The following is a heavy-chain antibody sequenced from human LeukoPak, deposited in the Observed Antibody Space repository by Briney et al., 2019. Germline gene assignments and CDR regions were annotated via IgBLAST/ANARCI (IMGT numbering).Heavy chain of an antibody. CDR2: IGSSGTTR. V-gene: IGHV3-48*03. CDR3: ALLAVASDFDY. D-gene: IGHD6-19*01. J-gene: IGHJ4*02. CDR1: GFPFSVYE. Sequence: PGGSLSLSWAVSGFPFSVYEMNWVRQAPGKGLEWVSNIGSSGTTRHYADSVKGRFSISRDNAENSLFLQMNSLRVEDTGIYYCALLAVASDFDYWGQGALVTVSS.